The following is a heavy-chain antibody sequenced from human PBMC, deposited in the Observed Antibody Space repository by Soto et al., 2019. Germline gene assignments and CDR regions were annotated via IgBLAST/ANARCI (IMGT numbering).Heavy chain of an antibody. CDR3: AADSYYYGSGSPNGFDY. Sequence: QMQLVQSGPEVKKPGTSVKVSCKASGFTFTSSAVQWVRQARGQRLEWIGWIVVGSGNTNYAQKFQERVTITRDMSTSTAYMELSSLRSEDTAVYYCAADSYYYGSGSPNGFDYWGQGTLVTVSS. CDR1: GFTFTSSA. J-gene: IGHJ4*02. CDR2: IVVGSGNT. V-gene: IGHV1-58*01. D-gene: IGHD3-10*01.